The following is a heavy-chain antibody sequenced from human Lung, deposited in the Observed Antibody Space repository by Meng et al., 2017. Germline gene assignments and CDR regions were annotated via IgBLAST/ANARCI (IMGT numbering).Heavy chain of an antibody. V-gene: IGHV1-2*06. Sequence: VQLVKMGVEVKHPGASVNVSLKPSGYIFAADYLHGVRRAPGQGHEWMGRINPKSGDTHYAQKFQARVTMTGDTSISTAYMELSGLRSDDTAMYYCARDEDISAAGKLFGDYWGQGTLVTVSS. CDR1: GYIFAADY. D-gene: IGHD6-13*01. J-gene: IGHJ4*02. CDR2: INPKSGDT. CDR3: ARDEDISAAGKLFGDY.